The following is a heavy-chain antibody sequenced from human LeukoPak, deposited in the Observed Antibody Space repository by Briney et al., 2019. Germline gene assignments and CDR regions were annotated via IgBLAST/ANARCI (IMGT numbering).Heavy chain of an antibody. V-gene: IGHV3-23*01. J-gene: IGHJ4*02. D-gene: IGHD5-24*01. CDR3: AKSGYNRFDY. CDR1: GFTFSSYG. CDR2: ISGSGSGGST. Sequence: GGSLRLSCAASGFTFSSYGMSWVRQAPGKGLEWVSSISGSGSGGSTYYADSVKGRFTISRDNSKNTLYLQMSSLIAEDTAVYYCAKSGYNRFDYWGQGTRVTVSS.